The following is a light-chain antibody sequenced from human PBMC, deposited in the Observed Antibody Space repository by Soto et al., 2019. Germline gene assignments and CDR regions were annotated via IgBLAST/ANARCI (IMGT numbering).Light chain of an antibody. CDR1: QSISSW. J-gene: IGKJ4*01. V-gene: IGKV1-5*03. CDR3: QQYNSYPLI. Sequence: DIQMTQSPSTLSASVGDRVTITCRASQSISSWLAWYQQKPGKAPNLLIYTASSLESGVPSRFSGGGSGTEFTLTISNLHPDDFATYYCQQYNSYPLIFGGGTKVENK. CDR2: TAS.